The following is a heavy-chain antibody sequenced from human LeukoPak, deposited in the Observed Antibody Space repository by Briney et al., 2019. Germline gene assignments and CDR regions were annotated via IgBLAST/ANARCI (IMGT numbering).Heavy chain of an antibody. J-gene: IGHJ4*02. CDR2: ISSSSSYI. Sequence: GGSLRLSCAASGFTFSSYSMNWVRQAPGKGLEWVSSISSSSSYIYYADSVKGRFTISRDNAKNSLYLQMNSLRAEDTAVYYCSGDIVAPTQFDYWGQGTLVTVSS. CDR3: SGDIVAPTQFDY. CDR1: GFTFSSYS. D-gene: IGHD5-12*01. V-gene: IGHV3-21*01.